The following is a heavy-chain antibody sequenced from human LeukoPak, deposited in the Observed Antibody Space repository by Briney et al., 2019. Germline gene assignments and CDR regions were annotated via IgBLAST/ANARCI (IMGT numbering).Heavy chain of an antibody. CDR1: GFTFSDYY. V-gene: IGHV3-11*04. Sequence: GGSLRLSCAASGFTFSDYYMSWIRQAPGKGLEWVSYISSSGSTIYYADSVKGRFTISRDNAKNSLYLQMNSLRAEGTAVYYCARDRFDYYDSSGRFDYWGQGTLVTVSS. CDR2: ISSSGSTI. D-gene: IGHD3-22*01. J-gene: IGHJ4*02. CDR3: ARDRFDYYDSSGRFDY.